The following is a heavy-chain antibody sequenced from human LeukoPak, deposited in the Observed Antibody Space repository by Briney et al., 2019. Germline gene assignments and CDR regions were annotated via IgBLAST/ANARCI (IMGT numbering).Heavy chain of an antibody. Sequence: PGGSLRLSCAASGFTFSSYGMHWVRQAPGKGLEWVAVIWYDGSNKYYADSVKGRFTISRDNSKNTLYLQMNSLRAEDTAVYYCAREQWELLYFDYWGQGTLVTVSP. CDR2: IWYDGSNK. CDR3: AREQWELLYFDY. CDR1: GFTFSSYG. J-gene: IGHJ4*02. D-gene: IGHD1-26*01. V-gene: IGHV3-33*01.